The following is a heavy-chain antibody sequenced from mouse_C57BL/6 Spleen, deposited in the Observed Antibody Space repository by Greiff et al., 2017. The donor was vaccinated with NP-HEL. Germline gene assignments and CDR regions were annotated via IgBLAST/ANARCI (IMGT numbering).Heavy chain of an antibody. V-gene: IGHV1-54*01. J-gene: IGHJ3*01. CDR3: ARTYDGYHGLAY. CDR1: GYAFTNYL. Sequence: VKLMESGAELVRPGTSVKVSCKASGYAFTNYLIEWVKQRPGQGLEWIGVINPGSGGTNYNEKFKGKATLTADKSSSTAYMQLSSLTSEDSAVYFCARTYDGYHGLAYWGQGTLVTVSA. CDR2: INPGSGGT. D-gene: IGHD2-3*01.